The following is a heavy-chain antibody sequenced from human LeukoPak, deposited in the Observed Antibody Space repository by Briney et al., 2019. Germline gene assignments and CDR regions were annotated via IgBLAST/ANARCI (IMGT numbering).Heavy chain of an antibody. CDR1: GYTFTGYY. CDR3: AREVGSSSSAFDY. CDR2: INPNSGGT. V-gene: IGHV1-2*02. D-gene: IGHD6-6*01. J-gene: IGHJ4*02. Sequence: ASVKVSCKASGYTFTGYYMHGVRQAPGQGLEWMGWINPNSGGTNYAQKFQGRVTMTRDTSISTAYMELSRLRSDDTAVYYCAREVGSSSSAFDYWGQGTLVTVSS.